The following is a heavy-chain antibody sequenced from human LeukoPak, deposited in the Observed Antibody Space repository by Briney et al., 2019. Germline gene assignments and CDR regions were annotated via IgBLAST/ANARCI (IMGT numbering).Heavy chain of an antibody. V-gene: IGHV1-18*01. J-gene: IGHJ4*02. CDR2: VSAYNGDR. Sequence: ASVKVSCKTSGYTFTNYGISWVRQAPGQGLEWMGWVSAYNGDRNYAQKLQGRVTMTTDTSTSTAYMELRSLRSDDTAVYYCARDLYYEIRANGYWGQGTLVTVSS. CDR3: ARDLYYEIRANGY. D-gene: IGHD3-22*01. CDR1: GYTFTNYG.